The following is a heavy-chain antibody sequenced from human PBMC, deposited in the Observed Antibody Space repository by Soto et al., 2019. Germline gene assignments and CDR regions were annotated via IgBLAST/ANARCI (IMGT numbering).Heavy chain of an antibody. CDR1: GFTFSSAW. D-gene: IGHD3-22*01. Sequence: GSLRLSCGASGFTFSSAWMSWVRQAPGKGLEWVGRIKSKTDGGTTDYAAPVKGRFTISRDDSKNTLYLQMNSLKTEDTAVYYXTTDPYDSSGYYRLRDYWGQGTLVTVSS. CDR3: TTDPYDSSGYYRLRDY. CDR2: IKSKTDGGTT. J-gene: IGHJ4*02. V-gene: IGHV3-15*01.